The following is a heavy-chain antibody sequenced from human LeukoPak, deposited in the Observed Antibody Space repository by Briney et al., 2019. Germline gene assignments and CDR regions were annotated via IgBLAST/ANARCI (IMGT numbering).Heavy chain of an antibody. J-gene: IGHJ6*02. Sequence: SVKVSCKASGGNFGNYVIHWVRQAPGQGLEWMGRITPFFGVANYAQTFQDRVTFTADKITNTAYMQISSLKSEDTAVYFCARDTNEEYSSSSGGLAVWGQGTTVTVSS. V-gene: IGHV1-69*04. CDR1: GGNFGNYV. CDR3: ARDTNEEYSSSSGGLAV. CDR2: ITPFFGVA. D-gene: IGHD6-6*01.